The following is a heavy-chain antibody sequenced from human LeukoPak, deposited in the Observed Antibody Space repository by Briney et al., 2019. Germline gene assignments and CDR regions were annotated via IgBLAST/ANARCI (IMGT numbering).Heavy chain of an antibody. CDR1: GFTFDDYA. V-gene: IGHV3-9*01. CDR3: AKGYCSGGSCQYYFDY. D-gene: IGHD2-15*01. Sequence: GGSLRLSCAASGFTFDDYAMHWARQAPGKGLEWVSGISWNSGSIGYADSVKGRFTISRDNAKNSLYLQMNSLRAEDTALYYCAKGYCSGGSCQYYFDYWGQGTLVTVSS. CDR2: ISWNSGSI. J-gene: IGHJ4*02.